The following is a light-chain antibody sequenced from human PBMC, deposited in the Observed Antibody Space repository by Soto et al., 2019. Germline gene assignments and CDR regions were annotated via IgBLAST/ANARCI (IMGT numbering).Light chain of an antibody. V-gene: IGKV1-9*01. CDR2: AAS. Sequence: IQLTQSPSSLSASVGDRVTITCRASQGISSYLAWYQQKPGKAPKLLIYAASTLQSGVPSRFSGRGSGTDFTLTISSLQPEDFATYYCQQLNSYPFTFGGGTKVEIK. CDR1: QGISSY. J-gene: IGKJ4*01. CDR3: QQLNSYPFT.